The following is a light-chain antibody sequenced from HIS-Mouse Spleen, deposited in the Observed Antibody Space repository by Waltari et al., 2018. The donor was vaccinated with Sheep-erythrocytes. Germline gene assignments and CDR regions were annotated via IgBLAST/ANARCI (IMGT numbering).Light chain of an antibody. CDR2: KDS. J-gene: IGLJ1*01. CDR1: ALPKQY. CDR3: QSADSSGTYV. Sequence: SYELTQPPSVSVSPGQTARITCSGDALPKQYAYWYQQKPGQAPVLVIYKDSERPSGIPERFSVSSSGTTVTFTISGVQAEDEADYYCQSADSSGTYVFGTGTKVTVL. V-gene: IGLV3-25*03.